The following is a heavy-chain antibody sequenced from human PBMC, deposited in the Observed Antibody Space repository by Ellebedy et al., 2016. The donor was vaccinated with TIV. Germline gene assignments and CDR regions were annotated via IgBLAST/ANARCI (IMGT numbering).Heavy chain of an antibody. CDR1: GFTFSIAG. CDR2: IDFSGTGT. D-gene: IGHD3-3*01. Sequence: GGSLRLXCAAPGFTFSIAGMTWVRQAPGKGLEWVATIDFSGTGTYYADSVKGRFIISRDNTKNSLFLQMNSLGVEDTAVYYCARDGSEWSRDYWGQGTLVTVSS. V-gene: IGHV3-21*06. J-gene: IGHJ4*02. CDR3: ARDGSEWSRDY.